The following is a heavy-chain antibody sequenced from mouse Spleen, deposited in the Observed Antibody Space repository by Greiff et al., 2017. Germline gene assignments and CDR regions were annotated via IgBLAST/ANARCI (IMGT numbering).Heavy chain of an antibody. V-gene: IGHV7-4*01. D-gene: IGHD2-4*01. CDR2: IRNKANGYTT. J-gene: IGHJ3*01. CDR1: GFTFTDYY. CDR3: VKAEGYWSYDYDEAWFAY. Sequence: DVQLVESGGGLVQPGASLRLSCAASGFTFTDYYMSWVRQPPGKAPEWLALIRNKANGYTTEYTASVKGRFTISRDNSQNILYLQMNTLRAEDSATYYCVKAEGYWSYDYDEAWFAYWGQGTLVTVSA.